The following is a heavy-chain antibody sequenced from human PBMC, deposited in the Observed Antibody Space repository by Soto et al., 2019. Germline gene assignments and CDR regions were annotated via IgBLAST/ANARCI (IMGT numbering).Heavy chain of an antibody. Sequence: PSETLSLTCTFSGGPISSSSYYWGWIRQAPGKGLEWLATIYYTGYTYHNPSLKSHVTISVDTSKNQFSLKLTSVTAADTALYYCARSAIATHWFFDLWGRGTLVTVSS. J-gene: IGHJ2*01. CDR2: IYYTGYT. V-gene: IGHV4-39*01. CDR1: GGPISSSSYY. D-gene: IGHD5-18*01. CDR3: ARSAIATHWFFDL.